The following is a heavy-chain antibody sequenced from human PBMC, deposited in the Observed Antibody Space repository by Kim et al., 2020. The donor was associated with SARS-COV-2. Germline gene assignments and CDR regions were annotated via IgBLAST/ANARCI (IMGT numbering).Heavy chain of an antibody. CDR3: ARGSVVVPAAMYHYYYGMDV. CDR1: GYTFTSYY. D-gene: IGHD2-2*01. CDR2: INPSGGST. Sequence: ASVKVSCKASGYTFTSYYMHWVRQAPGQGLEWMGIINPSGGSTSYAQKFQGRVTMTRDTSTSTVYMELSSLRSEDTAVYYCARGSVVVPAAMYHYYYGMDVWGQGTTVTVSS. J-gene: IGHJ6*02. V-gene: IGHV1-46*01.